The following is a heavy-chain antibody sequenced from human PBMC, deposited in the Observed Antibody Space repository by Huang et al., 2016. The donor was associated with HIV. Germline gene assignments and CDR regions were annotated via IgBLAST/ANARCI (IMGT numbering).Heavy chain of an antibody. D-gene: IGHD3-22*01. CDR3: ARRQGSGYYFYFDY. V-gene: IGHV4-39*01. Sequence: QLQLQESGPGLVKPSDTLSLNCTISGGSIKSRNYYWGWVRQAPGKGLEWIGDIYYRGSPDYNPSLRSRGSLSVDTSKNQVTLKVNAVIAADTAVYYCARRQGSGYYFYFDYWGRGIPVTVSA. CDR2: IYYRGSP. CDR1: GGSIKSRNYY. J-gene: IGHJ4*02.